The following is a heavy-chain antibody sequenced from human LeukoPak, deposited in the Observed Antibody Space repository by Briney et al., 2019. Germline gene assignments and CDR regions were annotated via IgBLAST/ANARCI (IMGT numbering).Heavy chain of an antibody. CDR2: IIPIFGTA. CDR1: GGIFSSYA. J-gene: IGHJ4*02. V-gene: IGHV1-69*06. D-gene: IGHD2-15*01. CDR3: ASAKDIVVVVAVAFDY. Sequence: GASVKVSCKASGGIFSSYAISWVRQAPGQGLEWMGGIIPIFGTANYAQKFQGRVTITADKSTSTAYMELSSLRSEDTAVYYCASAKDIVVVVAVAFDYWGQGTLVTVSS.